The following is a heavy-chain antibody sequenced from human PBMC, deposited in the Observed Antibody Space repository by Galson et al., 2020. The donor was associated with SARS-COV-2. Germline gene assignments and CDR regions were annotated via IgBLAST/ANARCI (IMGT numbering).Heavy chain of an antibody. Sequence: GGSLRLSCTASGFTFGDYAMSWFRQAPGKGLEWVGFIRSKAYGGTTEYAASVKGRFTISRDDSKSIAYLQMNSLKTEDTAVYYCTRGGRGHYYDSSGYFYWGQGTLVTVSS. CDR2: IRSKAYGGTT. CDR1: GFTFGDYA. CDR3: TRGGRGHYYDSSGYFY. J-gene: IGHJ4*02. D-gene: IGHD3-22*01. V-gene: IGHV3-49*03.